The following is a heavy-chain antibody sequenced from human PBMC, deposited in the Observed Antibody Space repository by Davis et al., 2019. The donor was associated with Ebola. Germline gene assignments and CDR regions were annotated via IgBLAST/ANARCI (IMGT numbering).Heavy chain of an antibody. V-gene: IGHV3-74*01. Sequence: PGGSLRLSCAASGFTFSSHWMHCVRQAPGKGLVWVSRINSDGSSTSYADSVKGRFTISRDNAKNTLYLQMNSLRAEDMAVYYCASGCSSTSCPDYWGQGTLVTVSS. CDR2: INSDGSST. J-gene: IGHJ4*02. CDR1: GFTFSSHW. D-gene: IGHD2-2*01. CDR3: ASGCSSTSCPDY.